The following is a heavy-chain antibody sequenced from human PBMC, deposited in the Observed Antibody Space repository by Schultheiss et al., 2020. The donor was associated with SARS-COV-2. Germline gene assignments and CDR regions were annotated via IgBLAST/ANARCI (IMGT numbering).Heavy chain of an antibody. CDR2: VSGGGVST. D-gene: IGHD3-9*01. Sequence: GGSLRLSCAASGFTFSRYWMSWLRQAPGKGLEWVSTVSGGGVSTHYADSVKGRFTISRDNAKNTPYLQMNSLRAEDTAVYYCAKALTTYYYYYGMDVWGQGTTVTVSS. CDR3: AKALTTYYYYYGMDV. CDR1: GFTFSRYW. V-gene: IGHV3-23*01. J-gene: IGHJ6*02.